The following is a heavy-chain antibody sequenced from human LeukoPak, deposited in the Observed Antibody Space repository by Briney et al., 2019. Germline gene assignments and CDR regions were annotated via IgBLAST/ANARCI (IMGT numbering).Heavy chain of an antibody. CDR3: ARIGYSSSSFDY. CDR1: GFTFSNYW. V-gene: IGHV3-7*01. J-gene: IGHJ4*02. Sequence: AGGSLRLSCAASGFTFSNYWMSWVRQAPGKGLEWVANIKQDGSVKYYVDSVRGRFTISRDNAKNSLYLQLNSLRAEDAAVYYCARIGYSSSSFDYWGQGTLVTVSS. D-gene: IGHD6-13*01. CDR2: IKQDGSVK.